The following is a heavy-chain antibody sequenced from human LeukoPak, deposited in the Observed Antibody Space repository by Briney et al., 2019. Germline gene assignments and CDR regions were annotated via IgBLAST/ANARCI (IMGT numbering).Heavy chain of an antibody. CDR2: ISSSSSYI. V-gene: IGHV3-21*01. CDR3: ARADGIPNWFDP. CDR1: GFTFSSYS. J-gene: IGHJ5*02. D-gene: IGHD1-14*01. Sequence: GGSLRLSCAASGFTFSSYSTNWVRQAPGKGLEWVSSISSSSSYIYYADSVKGRFTISRDNAKNSLYLQMNSLRAEDTAVYYCARADGIPNWFDPWGQGTLVTVSS.